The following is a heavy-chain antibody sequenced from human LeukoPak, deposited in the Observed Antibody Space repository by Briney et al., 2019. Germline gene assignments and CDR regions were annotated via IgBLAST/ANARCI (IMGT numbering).Heavy chain of an antibody. CDR1: GGSISSSSHY. CDR3: ARQTGSGLFILP. J-gene: IGHJ4*02. D-gene: IGHD3/OR15-3a*01. CDR2: IYYSGNT. Sequence: SETLSLTCTVSGGSISSSSHYWGWIRQPPGKGLEWIGSIYYSGNTYYNASLKSQVSISIDTSKNQFSLRLTSVTAADTAVYYCARQTGSGLFILPGGQGTLVTVSS. V-gene: IGHV4-39*01.